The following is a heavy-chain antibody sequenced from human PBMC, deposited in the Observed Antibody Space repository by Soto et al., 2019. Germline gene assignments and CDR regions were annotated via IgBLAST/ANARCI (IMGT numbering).Heavy chain of an antibody. CDR3: AHMVYDDFPPWFDP. CDR2: IYWNDDK. D-gene: IGHD4-17*01. J-gene: IGHJ5*02. CDR1: GFSHTTRGVG. Sequence: DSRPTLVNPTQPLTLTCPISGFSHTTRGVGVAWIRQPPGKALQWLALIYWNDDKHYSPSLGSRLTITKDSSKNQVVLTMTNVDPVDTATYSCAHMVYDDFPPWFDPWVQGTLVTVSS. V-gene: IGHV2-5*01.